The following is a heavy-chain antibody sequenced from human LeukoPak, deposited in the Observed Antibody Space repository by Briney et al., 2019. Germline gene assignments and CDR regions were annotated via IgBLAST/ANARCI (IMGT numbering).Heavy chain of an antibody. V-gene: IGHV3-69-1*01. CDR3: AGVVGATGHSAFDI. Sequence: GGSLRLSCAGTGFTISNAWMSWVRQAPGKGLEWVSSISSSSYIYYADSVKGRFTISRDNAKNSLYLQMNSLRAEDTAVYYCAGVVGATGHSAFDIWGQGTMVTVSS. D-gene: IGHD1-26*01. CDR2: ISSSSYI. CDR1: GFTISNAW. J-gene: IGHJ3*02.